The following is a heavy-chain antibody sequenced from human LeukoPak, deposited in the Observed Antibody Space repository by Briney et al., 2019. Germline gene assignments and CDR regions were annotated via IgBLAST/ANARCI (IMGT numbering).Heavy chain of an antibody. V-gene: IGHV4-39*07. CDR1: GGSISSSSYY. CDR3: ARGAPLYCSGGSCYSEVFDF. D-gene: IGHD2-15*01. Sequence: PSETLSLTCTVSGGSISSSSYYWGWIRQPPGKGLEWIGSIYYSGSTYYNPSLKSRVTISVDTSKNQFSLKLSSVTAADTAVYYCARGAPLYCSGGSCYSEVFDFWGQGTLVTVSS. J-gene: IGHJ4*02. CDR2: IYYSGST.